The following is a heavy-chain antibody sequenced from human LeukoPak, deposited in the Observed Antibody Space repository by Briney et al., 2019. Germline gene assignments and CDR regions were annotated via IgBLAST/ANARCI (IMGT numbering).Heavy chain of an antibody. Sequence: SQTLSLTCAISGDSVSSNSAAWNWLRQSPSRGLEWLGRTYYRSKWYNDYAVSVNSRITIKPDTSKNQLSLQLSSVTAADTAVYYCTRDVPRSSGYPDNWGQGTLVAVSS. D-gene: IGHD3-22*01. CDR1: GDSVSSNSAA. CDR2: TYYRSKWYN. CDR3: TRDVPRSSGYPDN. J-gene: IGHJ4*02. V-gene: IGHV6-1*01.